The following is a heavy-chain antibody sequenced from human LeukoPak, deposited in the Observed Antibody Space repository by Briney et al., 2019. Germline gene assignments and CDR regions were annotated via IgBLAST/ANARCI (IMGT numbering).Heavy chain of an antibody. Sequence: GGSLRLSCAASGFIFSSYSMNWVRQAPGKGLEWVSSISSSSTYIYYADSVKGRFTISRDNSKNTLYLQMNSLRAEDTAVYYCATSTLILRLIFDYWGQGTLVTVSS. V-gene: IGHV3-21*04. CDR2: ISSSSTYI. CDR3: ATSTLILRLIFDY. D-gene: IGHD4-17*01. J-gene: IGHJ4*02. CDR1: GFIFSSYS.